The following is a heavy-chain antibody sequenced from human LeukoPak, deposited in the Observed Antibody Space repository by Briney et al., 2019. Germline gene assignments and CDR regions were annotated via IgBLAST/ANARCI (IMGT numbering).Heavy chain of an antibody. Sequence: GGSLRLSCAASGFTFSNYWMTWVRQAPGKGPEWVSGINGGGGSTFYAESVKGRFTISRDNSKNTLYLQMNSLRAEDTAVYYCVKDGRRSPPCWGQGTLVTLSS. CDR1: GFTFSNYW. CDR3: VKDGRRSPPC. V-gene: IGHV3-23*01. CDR2: INGGGGST. J-gene: IGHJ4*02. D-gene: IGHD2-15*01.